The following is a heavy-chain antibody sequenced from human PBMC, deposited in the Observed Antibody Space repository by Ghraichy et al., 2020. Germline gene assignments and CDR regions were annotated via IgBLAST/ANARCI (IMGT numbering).Heavy chain of an antibody. CDR1: GFTFTSYA. V-gene: IGHV3-23*01. CDR3: AKLTGGLRYFDWLFDGMDV. CDR2: ISDSDDST. Sequence: GSLNISCAASGFTFTSYAMSWVRQAPGKGLEWVSFISDSDDSTYYADSVRGRFTISRDNSKNTLYLQMNSLRAEDTALYYCAKLTGGLRYFDWLFDGMDVWGQGTTVTVSS. D-gene: IGHD3-9*01. J-gene: IGHJ6*02.